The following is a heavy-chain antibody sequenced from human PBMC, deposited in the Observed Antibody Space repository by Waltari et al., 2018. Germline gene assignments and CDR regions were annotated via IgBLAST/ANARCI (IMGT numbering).Heavy chain of an antibody. CDR3: AREVPRNGYIGLIYYYMDV. V-gene: IGHV4-39*01. CDR2: IYYSGST. Sequence: QLQLQESGPGLVKPSETLSLTCTVSGGSLSSSRYFCAWLRQPPGKGLEWIGSIYYSGSTYYNLSLKSRVTISVDRSTNQVSLKLTSVTAADTAVYFCAREVPRNGYIGLIYYYMDVWGKGTTVTVSS. CDR1: GGSLSSSRYF. D-gene: IGHD5-12*01. J-gene: IGHJ6*03.